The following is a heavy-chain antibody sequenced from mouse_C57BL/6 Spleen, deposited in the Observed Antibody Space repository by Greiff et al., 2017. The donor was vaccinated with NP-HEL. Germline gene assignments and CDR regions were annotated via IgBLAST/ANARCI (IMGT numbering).Heavy chain of an antibody. CDR3: ARPATAQASWFAY. CDR2: ISSGSSTI. Sequence: DVKLVESGGGLVKPGGSLKLSCAASGFTFSDYGMHWVRQAPEKGLEWVAYISSGSSTIYYADTVKGRFTISRDNAKNTLFLQMTSLRSEDTAMYYCARPATAQASWFAYWGQGTLVTVSA. V-gene: IGHV5-17*01. D-gene: IGHD3-2*02. J-gene: IGHJ3*01. CDR1: GFTFSDYG.